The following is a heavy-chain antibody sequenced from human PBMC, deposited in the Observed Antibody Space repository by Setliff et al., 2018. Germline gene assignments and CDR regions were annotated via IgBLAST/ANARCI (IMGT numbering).Heavy chain of an antibody. V-gene: IGHV7-4-1*02. Sequence: ASVKVSCKASGYTFTDYYIDWVRQAPGQGLEWMGWINTNTGNPTYAQGFTGRFVFSLDTSVSTAYLQISGLKAEDTAVYYCASCTTANCFVVGHWFDPWGQGTLVTVSS. CDR3: ASCTTANCFVVGHWFDP. J-gene: IGHJ5*02. CDR1: GYTFTDYY. D-gene: IGHD2-2*01. CDR2: INTNTGNP.